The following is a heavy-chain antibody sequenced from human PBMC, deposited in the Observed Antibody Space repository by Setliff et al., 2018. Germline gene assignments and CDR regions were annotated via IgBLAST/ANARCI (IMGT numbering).Heavy chain of an antibody. CDR1: GGTFSGYA. CDR2: ITPIFETA. Sequence: SVKVSCKASGGTFSGYAFSWVRQAPGEGLEWLGGITPIFETAHYAEKFQDRVTITADKSTSTVHMEVSSLTSKDTAVYFCARDSVTLGQLERRGGWHYYGMDVWGQGSRVTVSS. J-gene: IGHJ6*02. D-gene: IGHD1-1*01. CDR3: ARDSVTLGQLERRGGWHYYGMDV. V-gene: IGHV1-69*06.